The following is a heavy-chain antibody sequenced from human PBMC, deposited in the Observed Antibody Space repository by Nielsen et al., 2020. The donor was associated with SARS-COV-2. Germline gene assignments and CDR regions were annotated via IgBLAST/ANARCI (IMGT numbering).Heavy chain of an antibody. CDR3: AKYDTHSD. CDR1: GASVNKFH. D-gene: IGHD3-22*01. Sequence: GSLRLSCTVSGASVNKFHWTWHRQFPGKGLEWIGYSSARGATRYNPSLKSRVSISIDTSKNQFSLNLMYVTAADSAIYFCAKYDTHSDWGQGTQVIVSS. V-gene: IGHV4-4*08. CDR2: SSARGAT. J-gene: IGHJ4*02.